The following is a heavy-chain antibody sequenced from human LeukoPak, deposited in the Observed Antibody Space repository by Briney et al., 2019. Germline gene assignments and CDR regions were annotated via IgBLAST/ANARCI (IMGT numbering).Heavy chain of an antibody. Sequence: PGGSLRLSCAASGFTFSTYAMSWVRQAPGRGLEWVSGIGGSGGSTYYADSVKGRFTISRDSSKNTLYLQMNSLRAEDTAIHYCAKTSRGNSWGQGTLVTVSS. CDR1: GFTFSTYA. V-gene: IGHV3-23*01. CDR3: AKTSRGNS. J-gene: IGHJ4*02. D-gene: IGHD2-2*01. CDR2: IGGSGGST.